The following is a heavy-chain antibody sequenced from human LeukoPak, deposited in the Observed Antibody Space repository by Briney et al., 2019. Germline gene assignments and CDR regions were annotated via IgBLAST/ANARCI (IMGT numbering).Heavy chain of an antibody. D-gene: IGHD3-10*01. CDR1: GGSISSYY. J-gene: IGHJ5*02. Sequence: PSETLSLTCTVSGGSISSYYWSWIRQPPGKGLEWIGYIYYSGSTNYNPSLKSRVTISVDASKNQFSLELSSVTAADTAVYYCARGVLGFKVRGVMGGNWLDPWAQGTLATVSS. V-gene: IGHV4-59*01. CDR3: ARGVLGFKVRGVMGGNWLDP. CDR2: IYYSGST.